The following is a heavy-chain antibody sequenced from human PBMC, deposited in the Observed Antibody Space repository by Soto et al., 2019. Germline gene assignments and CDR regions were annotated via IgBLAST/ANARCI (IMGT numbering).Heavy chain of an antibody. J-gene: IGHJ4*02. CDR1: GFTFSSYW. D-gene: IGHD3-10*01. V-gene: IGHV3-7*03. CDR2: IKQDGSEK. Sequence: GGSLRLSCAASGFTFSSYWMSWVRQAPGKGLEWVANIKQDGSEKYYVDSVKGRFTISRDNAKNSLYLQMNSLRAEDTALYYCASARRLYGSGNDYWGQGTLVTVSS. CDR3: ASARRLYGSGNDY.